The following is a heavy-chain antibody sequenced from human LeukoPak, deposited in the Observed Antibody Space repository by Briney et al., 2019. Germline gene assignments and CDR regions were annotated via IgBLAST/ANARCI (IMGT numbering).Heavy chain of an antibody. Sequence: GSLRLSCAASGFTFSSYWMSWVRQAPGKGLEWVANIKQDGSEKYYVDSVKGRFTLSRDNAKNSLYLQMNSLRAEDTAVYYCARDFLMNYDILTGYFRTPDWFDPWGQGTLVTVSS. CDR2: IKQDGSEK. V-gene: IGHV3-7*01. CDR1: GFTFSSYW. J-gene: IGHJ5*02. D-gene: IGHD3-9*01. CDR3: ARDFLMNYDILTGYFRTPDWFDP.